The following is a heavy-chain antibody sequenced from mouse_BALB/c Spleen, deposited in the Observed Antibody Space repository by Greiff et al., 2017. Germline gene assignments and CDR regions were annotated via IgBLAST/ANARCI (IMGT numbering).Heavy chain of an antibody. V-gene: IGHV3-2*02. CDR1: GYSITSDYA. CDR3: AREYGYGFDY. Sequence: EVKLMESGPGLVKPSQSLSLTCTVTGYSITSDYAWNWIRQFPGNKLEWMGYISYSGSTSYNPSLKSRISITRDTSKNQFFLQLNSVTTEDTATYYCAREYGYGFDYWGQGTTLTVSS. D-gene: IGHD2-2*01. J-gene: IGHJ2*01. CDR2: ISYSGST.